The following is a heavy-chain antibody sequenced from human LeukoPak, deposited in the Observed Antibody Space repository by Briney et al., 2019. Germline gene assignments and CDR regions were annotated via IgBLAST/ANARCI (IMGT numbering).Heavy chain of an antibody. CDR1: GYTFTSYD. CDR2: MNHNSDNT. Sequence: ASVTVSCQASGYTFTSYDINWVRPATGQGLEWMEWMNHNSDNTDYAQKFHGRVTMTRNTSISTAYMDLSSLRSEDTAVYYCAQAGYDSSGYYRFDYWGQGTLVTVSS. D-gene: IGHD3-22*01. CDR3: AQAGYDSSGYYRFDY. J-gene: IGHJ4*02. V-gene: IGHV1-8*01.